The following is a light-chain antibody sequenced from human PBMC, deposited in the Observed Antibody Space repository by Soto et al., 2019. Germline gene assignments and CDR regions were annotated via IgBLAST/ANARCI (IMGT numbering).Light chain of an antibody. CDR1: QSVGSN. CDR3: QRYNNWPTWT. CDR2: GAS. J-gene: IGKJ1*01. V-gene: IGKV3-15*01. Sequence: EIVMTQSPATLSVSPGERVTLSCRARQSVGSNLAWYQQKPGQAPRLLIYGASTRATGIPARFSGSGSETEFTLTISSLQAEDSAVYFCQRYNNWPTWTFGQGTKV.